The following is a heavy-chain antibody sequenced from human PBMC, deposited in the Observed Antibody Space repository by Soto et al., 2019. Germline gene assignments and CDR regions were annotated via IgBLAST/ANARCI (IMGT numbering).Heavy chain of an antibody. D-gene: IGHD6-13*01. V-gene: IGHV4-39*06. CDR3: ATSYGNAWYTY. Sequence: PSETLSLTCSVSDDSINSDKYYWGWLRQPPGKGLEWIGCIYYTGNAHYNPSLQTRLTISLDKSKSQFTLKLTSVTAADTAVYYCATSYGNAWYTYWGQGTQVTVSS. CDR1: DDSINSDKYY. J-gene: IGHJ4*02. CDR2: IYYTGNA.